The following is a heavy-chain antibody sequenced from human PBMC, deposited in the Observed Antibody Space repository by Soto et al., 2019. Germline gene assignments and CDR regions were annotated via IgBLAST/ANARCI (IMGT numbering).Heavy chain of an antibody. J-gene: IGHJ4*02. CDR1: GYTFTNYG. D-gene: IGHD6-19*01. CDR2: ISAYSGHT. V-gene: IGHV1-18*01. Sequence: QVQLVQSGAEVKKPGASVTVSCKASGYTFTNYGINWVRQAPGQGLEWMGWISAYSGHTNYAQKLQDRGTMTTDTSTSTAYMKLRSLRSDDTAVYYCERRPHMADNVELDYWGKGTLVTVSS. CDR3: ERRPHMADNVELDY.